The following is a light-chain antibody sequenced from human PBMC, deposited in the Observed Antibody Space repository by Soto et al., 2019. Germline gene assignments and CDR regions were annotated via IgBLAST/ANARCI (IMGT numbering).Light chain of an antibody. V-gene: IGLV2-14*01. CDR1: SSDVGGYNY. CDR2: EVS. CDR3: SSYTSSSTPHYV. Sequence: QSALTQPASVSGSPGQSSTISCTGTSSDVGGYNYVSWYQQHPGKAPQLMIYEVSNRPSGVSNRFSGSKSGNTASLTISGLQAEDEADYYCSSYTSSSTPHYVFGTGTKLTVL. J-gene: IGLJ1*01.